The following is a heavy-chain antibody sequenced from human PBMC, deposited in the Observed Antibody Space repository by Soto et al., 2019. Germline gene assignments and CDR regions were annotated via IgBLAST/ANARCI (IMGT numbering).Heavy chain of an antibody. CDR3: AMLVPGIAVAGIDNWFDP. CDR2: ISGSGGST. J-gene: IGHJ5*02. D-gene: IGHD6-19*01. CDR1: GFTFSSYA. Sequence: EVQLLESGGGLVQPGGSLRLSCAASGFTFSSYAMSWVRQAPGKGLEWVSAISGSGGSTYYADSVKGRFTISRDNSKNTLYLQMNSLRAEDTAVYYCAMLVPGIAVAGIDNWFDPWGQGTLVTVSS. V-gene: IGHV3-23*01.